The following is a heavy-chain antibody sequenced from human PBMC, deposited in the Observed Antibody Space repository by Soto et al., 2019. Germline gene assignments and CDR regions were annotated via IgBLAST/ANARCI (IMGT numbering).Heavy chain of an antibody. CDR2: IWYDGTKR. J-gene: IGHJ5*02. Sequence: QVQLVESGGGVVQSGRSLTLSCAASGFSLRTSGMHWLRRAPGKGLEWVGFIWYDGTKRFYANSVKGRSTISKDNSNNILYLQMSGLRAKDTAVYYCARDVVTAVAGSVNFFDPWGQGTLVTVSS. D-gene: IGHD6-19*01. CDR1: GFSLRTSG. CDR3: ARDVVTAVAGSVNFFDP. V-gene: IGHV3-33*01.